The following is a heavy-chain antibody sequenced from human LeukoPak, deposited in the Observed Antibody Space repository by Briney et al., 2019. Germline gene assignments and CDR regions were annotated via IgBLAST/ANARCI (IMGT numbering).Heavy chain of an antibody. CDR1: GGSISSYY. CDR2: IYTSGST. Sequence: PSETLSLTCTVSGGSISSYYWNWIRQPAGKGLEWTGRIYTSGSTNYNPSLKSRLTISVDKSKNLFSLRLSSVTAADTAVYYCARDIADAFDIWGQGTMVTVSS. V-gene: IGHV4-4*07. CDR3: ARDIADAFDI. J-gene: IGHJ3*02. D-gene: IGHD3-16*02.